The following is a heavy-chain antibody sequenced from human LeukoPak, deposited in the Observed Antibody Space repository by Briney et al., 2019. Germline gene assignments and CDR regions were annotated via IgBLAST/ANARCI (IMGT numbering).Heavy chain of an antibody. V-gene: IGHV1-46*01. Sequence: GASVKVSCKASGYTFTSYYMHWVRQAPGQGLEWMGIINPSGGSTSYAQKFQGRVTMTRDTSTGTVYMELSSLRSEDTAVYYCARDSDDYGDYGYFDYWGQGTLVTVSS. CDR1: GYTFTSYY. J-gene: IGHJ4*02. CDR2: INPSGGST. CDR3: ARDSDDYGDYGYFDY. D-gene: IGHD4-17*01.